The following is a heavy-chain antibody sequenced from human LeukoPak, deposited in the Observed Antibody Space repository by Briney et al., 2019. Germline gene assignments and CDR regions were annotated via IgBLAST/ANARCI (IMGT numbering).Heavy chain of an antibody. CDR2: IYPIESKT. Sequence: GESLKISCKGSGYTYNSYWIGWVRQMPGKGLEWIGIIYPIESKTKYSQSFEGQVTISADKSINTAYRQWTSLKASDTAMYFCATRDGYNLLSWGQGTLVTVSS. CDR1: GYTYNSYW. J-gene: IGHJ4*02. D-gene: IGHD5-24*01. V-gene: IGHV5-51*01. CDR3: ATRDGYNLLS.